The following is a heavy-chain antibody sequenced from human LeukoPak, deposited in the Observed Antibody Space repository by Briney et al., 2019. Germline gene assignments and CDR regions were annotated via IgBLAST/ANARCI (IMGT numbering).Heavy chain of an antibody. CDR2: INHSGST. D-gene: IGHD6-19*01. Sequence: PSETLSLTCAVYGGSFSGYYWSWIRQPPGKGLEGVGEINHSGSTNYNPSLKSRVTISVDTSKNQFSLKLSSVTAADTAVYYCAREAGSGWYGGTRREFDSWGQGTLVTVSS. CDR1: GGSFSGYY. CDR3: AREAGSGWYGGTRREFDS. V-gene: IGHV4-34*01. J-gene: IGHJ4*02.